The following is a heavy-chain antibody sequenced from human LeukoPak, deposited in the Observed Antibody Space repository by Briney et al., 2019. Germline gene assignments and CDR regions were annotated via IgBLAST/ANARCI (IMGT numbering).Heavy chain of an antibody. J-gene: IGHJ4*02. CDR3: SRESGPFCPFGY. V-gene: IGHV4/OR15-8*02. Sequence: SETLSLTCDVSGGSISNTNWWSWVRQPPGQGLEWIGEISLAGQTNYNPSLNGRVTMSLDKSSNQLSLHLTSVTAADTATYFCSRESGPFCPFGYWGQGTLVIVSS. CDR2: ISLAGQT. D-gene: IGHD1-26*01. CDR1: GGSISNTNW.